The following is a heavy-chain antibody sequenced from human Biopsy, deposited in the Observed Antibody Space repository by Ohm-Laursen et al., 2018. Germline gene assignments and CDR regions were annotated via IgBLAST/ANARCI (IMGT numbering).Heavy chain of an antibody. CDR2: INPSGSTT. Sequence: AASVKVSCKASGYSFTSYYMHWVRQAPGQGLEWMGMINPSGSTTSYPQIFQGRVTMTRDTSKSTVYMELSSLRSADTAVYVCARNTGWYGDLYYFDYWGQGTLVTVSS. CDR3: ARNTGWYGDLYYFDY. V-gene: IGHV1-46*01. D-gene: IGHD6-19*01. CDR1: GYSFTSYY. J-gene: IGHJ4*02.